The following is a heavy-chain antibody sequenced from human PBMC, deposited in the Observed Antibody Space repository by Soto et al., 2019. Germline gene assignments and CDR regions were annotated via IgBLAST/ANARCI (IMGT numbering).Heavy chain of an antibody. D-gene: IGHD6-6*01. V-gene: IGHV3-74*01. CDR1: GFTFNTYW. CDR2: INSYGTTT. J-gene: IGHJ6*02. CDR3: AREEQLNYYYYGMDV. Sequence: SLRLSCAASGFTFNTYWMHWVRQAPGKGLVWVSRINSYGTTTSYADSVKGRFTISRDNAKNTLYLQMHSLRADDTGVYYCAREEQLNYYYYGMDVWGQGTTVTVSS.